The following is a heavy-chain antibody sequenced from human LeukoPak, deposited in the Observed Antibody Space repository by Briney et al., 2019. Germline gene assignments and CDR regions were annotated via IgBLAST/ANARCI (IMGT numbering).Heavy chain of an antibody. CDR1: GGSLSRYY. J-gene: IGHJ4*02. V-gene: IGHV4-4*07. CDR2: IFSSGST. Sequence: SETLSLTCTVSGGSLSRYYWSWIRQPAGKGVEGMGRIFSSGSTNYNPSLKSRISMSVDTSKKEFSLKLRSVTAADTAIYYGAREKRDCSRGGCSQFPLIDDWGQGTLVTVSS. CDR3: AREKRDCSRGGCSQFPLIDD. D-gene: IGHD2-15*01.